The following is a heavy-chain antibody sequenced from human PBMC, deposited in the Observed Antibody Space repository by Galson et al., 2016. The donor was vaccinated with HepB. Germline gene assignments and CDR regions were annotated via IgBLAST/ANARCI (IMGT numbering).Heavy chain of an antibody. Sequence: SLRLSCAASGFTFSSYAMTWVRQAPGKGLEWVSGISGSGGTTYYADSVKGRFTISRDNSENTVYLQMNSRRAADTAVYYCVKGDYGDYLHYFEYWGQGTLVTVSS. CDR2: ISGSGGTT. J-gene: IGHJ4*02. D-gene: IGHD4-17*01. V-gene: IGHV3-23*01. CDR3: VKGDYGDYLHYFEY. CDR1: GFTFSSYA.